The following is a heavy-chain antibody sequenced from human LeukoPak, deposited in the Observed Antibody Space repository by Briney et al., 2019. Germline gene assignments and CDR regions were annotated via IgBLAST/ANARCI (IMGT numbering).Heavy chain of an antibody. CDR3: ARDLSGSYPRSGFFDY. J-gene: IGHJ4*02. CDR1: GFTFSDYY. V-gene: IGHV3-11*04. D-gene: IGHD1-26*01. Sequence: GGSLRLSCAASGFTFSDYYMSWIRQAPGKGLEWVSYISSSGSTIYYADSVKGRFTISRDNAKNSLYLQMNSLRAEDTAVYYCARDLSGSYPRSGFFDYWGQGTLVTVSS. CDR2: ISSSGSTI.